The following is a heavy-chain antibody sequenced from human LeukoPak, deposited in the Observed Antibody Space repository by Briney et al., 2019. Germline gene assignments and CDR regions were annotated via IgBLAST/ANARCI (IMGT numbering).Heavy chain of an antibody. CDR3: ASDVISRWYYYYGMDV. V-gene: IGHV3-7*01. CDR1: GFTFSSYW. CDR2: IKQDGSEK. Sequence: GGSLRLSCAASGFTFSSYWMSWVRQAPGKGLEWVANIKQDGSEKYYVDSVKGRFTISRDNAKNSLYLQMNSLRAEDTAVYYCASDVISRWYYYYGMDVWGQGTTVTVSS. D-gene: IGHD3-3*02. J-gene: IGHJ6*02.